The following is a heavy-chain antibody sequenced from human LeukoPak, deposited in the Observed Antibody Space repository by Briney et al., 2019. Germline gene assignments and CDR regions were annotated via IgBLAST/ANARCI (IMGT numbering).Heavy chain of an antibody. CDR3: ARDLYYDSSGTHAFDI. CDR2: ISAFNGNT. V-gene: IGHV1-18*01. D-gene: IGHD3-22*01. J-gene: IGHJ3*02. CDR1: GGTFSSYA. Sequence: ASVKVSCKASGGTFSSYAISWVRQAPGQGLEWMGWISAFNGNTNYAQKLQGRVTMTTDTSTSTAYMELRSLRSDDTAVYSCARDLYYDSSGTHAFDIWGQGAMVTVSS.